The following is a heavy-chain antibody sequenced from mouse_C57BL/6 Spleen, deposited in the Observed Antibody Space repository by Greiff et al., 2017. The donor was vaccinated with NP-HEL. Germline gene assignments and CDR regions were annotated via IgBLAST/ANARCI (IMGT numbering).Heavy chain of an antibody. CDR1: GFTFSSYG. J-gene: IGHJ2*01. D-gene: IGHD1-1*01. V-gene: IGHV5-6*02. CDR2: ISSGGSYT. CDR3: ARYYYGSGRYYFDY. Sequence: DVMLVESGGDLVKPGGSLKLSCAASGFTFSSYGMSWVRQTPDKRLEWVATISSGGSYTYYPDSVKGRFTISRDNAKNTLYLQMSSLKYEDTAMYYCARYYYGSGRYYFDYWGQGTTLTVSS.